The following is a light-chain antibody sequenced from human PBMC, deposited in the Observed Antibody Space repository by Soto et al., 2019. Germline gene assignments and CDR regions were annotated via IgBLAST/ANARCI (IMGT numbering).Light chain of an antibody. CDR3: HQYGIVPWT. V-gene: IGKV3-20*01. Sequence: EIVLTQSPGTLSLSPGARATLSCRASQSVSTSSLAWYQQKGGQAPRLLIHGASSRATGIPDRFSGSGSGTDFTLTISRMEPEDSAVYYCHQYGIVPWTFGQGTKVDIK. J-gene: IGKJ1*01. CDR2: GAS. CDR1: QSVSTSS.